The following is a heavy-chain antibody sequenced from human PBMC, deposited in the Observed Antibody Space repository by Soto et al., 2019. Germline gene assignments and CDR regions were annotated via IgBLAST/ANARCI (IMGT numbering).Heavy chain of an antibody. J-gene: IGHJ3*02. CDR3: ARDRDDDGGTSDAFDM. CDR1: GFTFSSYD. V-gene: IGHV3-13*01. Sequence: GGSLRLSCAASGFTFSSYDMHWVRQATGKGLEWVSAIGTAGDTYYPGSVKGRFTISRENAKNSLYLQMNSLRVEDTAVYYCARDRDDDGGTSDAFDMWGQGTIVTVSS. CDR2: IGTAGDT. D-gene: IGHD4-17*01.